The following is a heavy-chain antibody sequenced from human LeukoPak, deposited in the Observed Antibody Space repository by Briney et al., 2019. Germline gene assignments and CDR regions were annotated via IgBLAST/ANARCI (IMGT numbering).Heavy chain of an antibody. J-gene: IGHJ4*02. CDR3: AKVQFNWGPIDY. CDR1: GFTFSNFA. CDR2: IDGSGDKT. V-gene: IGHV3-23*01. Sequence: GGSLRLSCAASGFTFSNFAIRWVRQVPGKGLEWVSSIDGSGDKTHYPDSVRGRFTVSRDNSKNTLYLQMNSLRVEDTATYFFAKVQFNWGPIDYWGQGTPVSVSS. D-gene: IGHD7-27*01.